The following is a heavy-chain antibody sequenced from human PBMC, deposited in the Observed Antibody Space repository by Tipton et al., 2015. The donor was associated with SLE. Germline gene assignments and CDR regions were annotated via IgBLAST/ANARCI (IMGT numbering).Heavy chain of an antibody. V-gene: IGHV4-34*01. D-gene: IGHD6-19*01. J-gene: IGHJ4*02. CDR2: ISHDGGA. CDR3: ARNWYSSGWPVLDS. Sequence: TLSLTCTVFDGSLSGYYWAWLRQSPGKGLEWIGEISHDGGANYNPSLESRDTISLETSKNQFSLKLTSVTAADTAVYYCARNWYSSGWPVLDSWGQGTLVTVSS. CDR1: DGSLSGYY.